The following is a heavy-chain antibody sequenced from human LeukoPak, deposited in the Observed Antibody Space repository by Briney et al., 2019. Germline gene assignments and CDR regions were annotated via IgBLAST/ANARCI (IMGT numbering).Heavy chain of an antibody. CDR2: ISGSGGST. CDR3: AKDGQQWLVRYGAFDI. V-gene: IGHV3-23*01. CDR1: GFTFSSYA. Sequence: TGVSLRLSCAASGFTFSSYAMSWVRQAPGKGLEWVSAISGSGGSTYYADSVKGRFTISRDNSKNTLYLQMNSLRAEVTAVYYCAKDGQQWLVRYGAFDIWGQGTMVTVSS. J-gene: IGHJ3*02. D-gene: IGHD6-19*01.